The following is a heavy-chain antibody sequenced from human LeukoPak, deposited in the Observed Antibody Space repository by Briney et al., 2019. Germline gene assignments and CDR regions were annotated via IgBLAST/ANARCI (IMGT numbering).Heavy chain of an antibody. V-gene: IGHV4-39*07. CDR1: GGSISSSSYY. Sequence: SETLSLTCTVSGGSISSSSYYWGWIRQPPGKGLEWIGSIYYSGSTYYNPSLKSRVTISVDTSKNQFSLKLSSVTAADTAVYYCARGTYDSSGPHYWGQGTLVTVSS. CDR3: ARGTYDSSGPHY. CDR2: IYYSGST. D-gene: IGHD3-22*01. J-gene: IGHJ4*02.